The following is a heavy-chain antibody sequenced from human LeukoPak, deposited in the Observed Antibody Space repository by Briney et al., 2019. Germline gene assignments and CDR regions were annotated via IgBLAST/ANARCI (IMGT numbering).Heavy chain of an antibody. V-gene: IGHV3-74*01. CDR2: INSDGSST. D-gene: IGHD3-10*01. J-gene: IGHJ4*02. CDR1: GFTFSSYW. CDR3: VRDRGFGADDY. Sequence: GGSLRLSCAASGFTFSSYWMHWVRQAPGKGLVWVSRINSDGSSTSYADSVKGRFTISRDNAKNSLYLQMSSLRAEDTAVYYCVRDRGFGADDYWGQGTLVTVSS.